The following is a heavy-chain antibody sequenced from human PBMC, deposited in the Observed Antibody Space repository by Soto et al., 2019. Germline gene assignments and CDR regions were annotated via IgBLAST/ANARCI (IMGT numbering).Heavy chain of an antibody. Sequence: EVQLVESGGGLVQPGRSLRLSCAASGFRFEDYAMHWVRQAPGKGLEWVSGLAWNSDIIGYADSVKGRLTISRDNGKNSLFLQMNSPRPEDTALYYCAKDHYGSAIYGMDVWGQGTTVTVSS. CDR1: GFRFEDYA. D-gene: IGHD3-10*01. V-gene: IGHV3-9*01. J-gene: IGHJ6*02. CDR3: AKDHYGSAIYGMDV. CDR2: LAWNSDII.